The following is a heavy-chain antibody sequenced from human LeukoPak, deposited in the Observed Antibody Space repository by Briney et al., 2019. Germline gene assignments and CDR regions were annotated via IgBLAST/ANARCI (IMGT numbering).Heavy chain of an antibody. Sequence: ASVTVSCKASGYPFTGHYIHWLRQAPGQRPEYMVWINPDSGGGFESNNFQGRVTMTRDTSINTLYLELSRLRPDDTAVYYCAREYFGRSTSYSSFFAYWGQGTLVTVSS. CDR1: GYPFTGHY. J-gene: IGHJ4*02. V-gene: IGHV1-2*02. CDR2: INPDSGGG. CDR3: AREYFGRSTSYSSFFAY. D-gene: IGHD2-21*01.